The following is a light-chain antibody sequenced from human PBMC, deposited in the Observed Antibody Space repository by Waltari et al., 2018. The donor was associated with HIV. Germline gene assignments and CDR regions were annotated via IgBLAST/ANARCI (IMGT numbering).Light chain of an antibody. V-gene: IGLV1-47*01. CDR1: SSNIGSNY. Sequence: QSVLTQPPSASGIPGQRVTISCSGSSSNIGSNYVYWYQQLPGTAPKLLIYRNNQRPSGVPDRLSGSKSGTSASLAISGLRSEDEADYYCAAWDDSLSGLVFGGGTKLTVL. CDR3: AAWDDSLSGLV. CDR2: RNN. J-gene: IGLJ3*02.